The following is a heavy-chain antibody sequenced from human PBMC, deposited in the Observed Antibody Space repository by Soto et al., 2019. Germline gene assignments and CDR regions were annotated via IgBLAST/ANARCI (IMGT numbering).Heavy chain of an antibody. CDR1: GYTFTSYG. Sequence: SVKVSCKASGYTFTSYGISWVRQAPGQGLEWMGWISAYNGNTNYAQKLQGRVTMTTDTSTSTAYMELRSLRSDDTAVYYCARDHLRTGMVATRTFSRFDPWGQGTLVTVSS. CDR2: ISAYNGNT. D-gene: IGHD5-12*01. J-gene: IGHJ5*02. CDR3: ARDHLRTGMVATRTFSRFDP. V-gene: IGHV1-18*04.